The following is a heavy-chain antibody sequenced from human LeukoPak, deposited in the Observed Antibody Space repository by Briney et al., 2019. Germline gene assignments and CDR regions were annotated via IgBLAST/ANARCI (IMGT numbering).Heavy chain of an antibody. V-gene: IGHV3-74*01. CDR3: ARDWFHAIDY. CDR2: IRSDGSDA. D-gene: IGHD2/OR15-2a*01. Sequence: GGSLRLSCAASGFTFSSYAMSWVRQAPGKGLVWVSRIRSDGSDARYAESVKGRFTISRDNAKNTLYLQMNSLRDEDTAVYYCARDWFHAIDYWGQGTLITVSS. CDR1: GFTFSSYA. J-gene: IGHJ4*02.